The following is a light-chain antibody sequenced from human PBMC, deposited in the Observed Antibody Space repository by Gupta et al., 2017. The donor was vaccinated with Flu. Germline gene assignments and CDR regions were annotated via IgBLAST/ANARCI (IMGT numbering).Light chain of an antibody. V-gene: IGKV3-11*01. J-gene: IGKJ5*01. Sequence: AALLWSPGERATRSSRGSQNVSSNLAWYQQKPGQAPRPLIYAASNSATGIPARFSGSGCGTDFTLTISSREPEDVAVYYCQQRRNWPPITFGQGTRLEIK. CDR1: QNVSSN. CDR2: AAS. CDR3: QQRRNWPPIT.